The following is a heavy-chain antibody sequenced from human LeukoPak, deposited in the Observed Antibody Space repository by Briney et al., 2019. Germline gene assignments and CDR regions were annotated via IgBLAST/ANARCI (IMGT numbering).Heavy chain of an antibody. J-gene: IGHJ6*02. CDR2: IYYSGST. CDR3: ARQDEQQLAV. Sequence: SETLSLTCTVSGGSISSSSYYWGWIRQPPGKGLEWIGSIYYSGSTYYNPSLKSRVTISVDTSKNQFSPKLSSVTAADTAVYYCARQDEQQLAVWGQGTTVTVSS. CDR1: GGSISSSSYY. V-gene: IGHV4-39*01. D-gene: IGHD6-13*01.